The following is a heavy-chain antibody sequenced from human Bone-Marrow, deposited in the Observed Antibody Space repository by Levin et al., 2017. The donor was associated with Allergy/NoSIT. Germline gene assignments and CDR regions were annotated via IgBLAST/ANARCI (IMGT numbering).Heavy chain of an antibody. Sequence: SETLSLTCAVSGGPITSFYWAWIRQPAGKSLEFLGRIYTHGTTDYNPSLKSRLSMSIDTSKNQLSLQLSSVTAADTAVYYCARAPYGFHGYGSFDIWGPGTNVTGSS. CDR3: ARAPYGFHGYGSFDI. D-gene: IGHD4-17*01. V-gene: IGHV4-4*07. J-gene: IGHJ3*02. CDR2: IYTHGTT. CDR1: GGPITSFY.